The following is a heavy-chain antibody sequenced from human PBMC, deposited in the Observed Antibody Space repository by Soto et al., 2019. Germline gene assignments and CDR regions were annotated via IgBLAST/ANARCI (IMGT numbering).Heavy chain of an antibody. V-gene: IGHV4-61*01. J-gene: IGHJ6*02. CDR2: IYYSGST. CDR3: ARDTKHRELEARYYYYDGMDV. D-gene: IGHD1-1*01. Sequence: KTSETLSLTCTVSGGSVSSGSYYWNWIRQPPGKGLEWIGYIYYSGSTNYNPALKSRVTISVDTSKNQLSLKLSSVTAAETAVYYCARDTKHRELEARYYYYDGMDVWGQGTTVTVSS. CDR1: GGSVSSGSYY.